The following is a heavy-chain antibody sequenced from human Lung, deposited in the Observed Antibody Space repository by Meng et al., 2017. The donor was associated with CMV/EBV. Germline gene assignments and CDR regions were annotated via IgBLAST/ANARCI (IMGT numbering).Heavy chain of an antibody. D-gene: IGHD4-17*01. J-gene: IGHJ4*02. V-gene: IGHV3-7*01. CDR1: GFILSSYW. CDR2: IKQDGSEK. Sequence: ESLKISCAASGFILSSYWMSWVRQAPGKGLEWVANIKQDGSEKYYVDSARGRFTISRDNAKSSLYLQMNGLRAEDTAVYYCARNPVTNRRGSHFDCWGQGTLVTVSS. CDR3: ARNPVTNRRGSHFDC.